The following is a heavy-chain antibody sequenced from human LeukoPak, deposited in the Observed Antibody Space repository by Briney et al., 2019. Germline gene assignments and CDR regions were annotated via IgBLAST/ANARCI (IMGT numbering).Heavy chain of an antibody. CDR2: ISSSSSTI. Sequence: GGSLRLSCAASGFTFSSYSMNWVRQAPGKGLEWVSYISSSSSTIYYADSVKGRFTISRDNAKNSLYLQMNSLRAEDTAVYYCARDEDSSGYYYSPFFDYWGQGTLVTVSS. CDR3: ARDEDSSGYYYSPFFDY. D-gene: IGHD3-22*01. V-gene: IGHV3-48*01. J-gene: IGHJ4*02. CDR1: GFTFSSYS.